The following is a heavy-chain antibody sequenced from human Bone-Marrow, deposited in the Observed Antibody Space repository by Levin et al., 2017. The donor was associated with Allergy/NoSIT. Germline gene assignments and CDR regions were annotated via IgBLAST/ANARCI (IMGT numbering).Heavy chain of an antibody. CDR2: IYHSGSI. CDR1: GYSISSGYY. V-gene: IGHV4-38-2*02. CDR3: AREVGGSISVVVEPASIYADY. D-gene: IGHD2-2*01. J-gene: IGHJ4*02. Sequence: TLSLTCAVSGYSISSGYYWDWIRQPPGKGLEWIGSIYHSGSIYYNPSLKSRVTISVDTSKNQVSLKLSSVTAADTAVYYCAREVGGSISVVVEPASIYADYWGQGTLVTVSS.